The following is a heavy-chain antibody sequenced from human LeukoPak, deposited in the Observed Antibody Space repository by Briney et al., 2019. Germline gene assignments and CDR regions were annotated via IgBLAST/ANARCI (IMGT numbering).Heavy chain of an antibody. J-gene: IGHJ4*02. V-gene: IGHV3-15*01. CDR2: IKSKTDGETT. Sequence: PGGSLRLSCAASGLTFSNAWMSWVRQAPGQGLEWVARIKSKTDGETTDYDAPVKGRFTISRDDSKNTLYLQMNSLKTEDTAVYYCTTDYYDYVWGSYRPDYWGQGTLVTVSS. D-gene: IGHD3-16*02. CDR1: GLTFSNAW. CDR3: TTDYYDYVWGSYRPDY.